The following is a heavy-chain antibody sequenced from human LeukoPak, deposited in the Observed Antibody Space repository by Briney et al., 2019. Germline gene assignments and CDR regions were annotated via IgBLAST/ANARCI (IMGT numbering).Heavy chain of an antibody. V-gene: IGHV3-23*01. CDR3: AKYSSNTLLRPFDY. CDR2: ISASGGST. J-gene: IGHJ4*02. CDR1: GFTFSSYG. Sequence: GGSLRLSCAASGFTFSSYGMSWVRQAPGKGLKWVSDISASGGSTYYADSVKGRFTISRDNSKKTLHLQMNSLRAEDTAIYYCAKYSSNTLLRPFDYWGQGTLVTVSS. D-gene: IGHD3-3*01.